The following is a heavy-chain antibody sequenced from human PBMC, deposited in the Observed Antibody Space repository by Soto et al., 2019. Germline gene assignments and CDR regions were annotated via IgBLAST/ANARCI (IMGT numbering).Heavy chain of an antibody. V-gene: IGHV1-18*01. CDR1: AYTFTSYG. D-gene: IGHD2-2*01. CDR2: ISAYNGNS. J-gene: IGHJ6*02. Sequence: ASVKVSCKASAYTFTSYGISWVRQAPGQGLEWVGWISAYNGNSNYAQKYQGRVTMTTDTSTSTAYMELSSLRSDDTAVYYCARIADCSTTSCSFLSRFHVRGYYYYYGLDVWGQGTTVTVSS. CDR3: ARIADCSTTSCSFLSRFHVRGYYYYYGLDV.